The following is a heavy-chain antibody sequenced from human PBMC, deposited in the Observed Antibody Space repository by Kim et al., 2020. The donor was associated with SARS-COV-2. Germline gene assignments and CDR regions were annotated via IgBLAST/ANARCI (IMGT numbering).Heavy chain of an antibody. CDR3: ARLHRLGGDYLYYYYGMDV. J-gene: IGHJ6*02. Sequence: ASVKVSCKASGYTFTSYAMNWVRQAPGQGLEWMGWINTNTGNPTYAQGFTGRFVFSLDTSVSTAYLQISSLKAEDTAVYYCARLHRLGGDYLYYYYGMDVWGQGTTVTVSS. V-gene: IGHV7-4-1*02. CDR2: INTNTGNP. D-gene: IGHD4-17*01. CDR1: GYTFTSYA.